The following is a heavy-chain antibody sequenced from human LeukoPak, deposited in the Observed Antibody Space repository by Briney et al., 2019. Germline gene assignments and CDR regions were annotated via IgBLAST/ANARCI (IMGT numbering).Heavy chain of an antibody. V-gene: IGHV3-43D*04. CDR1: GFTFDDYA. J-gene: IGHJ4*02. Sequence: GGSLRLSCAASGFTFDDYAMHWVRQAPGKGLEWVSLISWDGGSTYYADSVKGRFTISRDNSKNSLYLQMNSLRAEDTALYYCAKDGGYFGWLFYFDYWGQGTLVTVSS. CDR2: ISWDGGST. D-gene: IGHD3-9*01. CDR3: AKDGGYFGWLFYFDY.